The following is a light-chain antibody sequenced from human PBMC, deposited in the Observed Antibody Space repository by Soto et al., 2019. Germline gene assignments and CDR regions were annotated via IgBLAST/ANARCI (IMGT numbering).Light chain of an antibody. CDR1: SSDVGNYNL. J-gene: IGLJ1*01. V-gene: IGLV2-23*01. Sequence: QSALTQPASVSGSPGQSITISCTGTSSDVGNYNLVSWYQQYPGKAPKLMIYEGSKRPSGVSNRFSGSKSGNTASLTISGLQAEDEADYYCCSYAGTYTDVFGTGTKLTVL. CDR3: CSYAGTYTDV. CDR2: EGS.